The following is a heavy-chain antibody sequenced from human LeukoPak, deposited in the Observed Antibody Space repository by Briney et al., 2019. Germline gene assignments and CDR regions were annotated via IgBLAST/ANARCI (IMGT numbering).Heavy chain of an antibody. CDR3: ARNPRAHYYYMDV. Sequence: GGSLRLSCAASGFTFSSYAMSWVRQAPGKGLEWVSAISGSGGSTYYADSVKGRFTISRDNAKNSLYLQMNSLRAEDTAVYYCARNPRAHYYYMDVWGKGTTVTVSS. V-gene: IGHV3-23*01. D-gene: IGHD5-24*01. J-gene: IGHJ6*03. CDR2: ISGSGGST. CDR1: GFTFSSYA.